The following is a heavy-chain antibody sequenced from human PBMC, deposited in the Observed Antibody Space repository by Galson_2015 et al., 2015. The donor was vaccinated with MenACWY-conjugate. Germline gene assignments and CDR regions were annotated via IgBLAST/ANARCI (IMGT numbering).Heavy chain of an antibody. CDR3: ARHPPGGRGMDV. D-gene: IGHD1-26*01. CDR1: GYSFPHYW. CDR2: IDPHNSNT. Sequence: QSGAEVKKPGESLKISCKGSGYSFPHYWIGWVRQMPGRGLEWMGLIDPHNSNTRYSPSFQGQVTISADESISTAFLQWSSLKASDTAMYYCARHPPGGRGMDVWGRGTTVTVSS. V-gene: IGHV5-51*01. J-gene: IGHJ6*02.